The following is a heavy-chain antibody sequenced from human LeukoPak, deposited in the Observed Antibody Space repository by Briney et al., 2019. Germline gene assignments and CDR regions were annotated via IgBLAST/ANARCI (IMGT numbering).Heavy chain of an antibody. CDR2: INPNSGGT. CDR1: GYTFTGYY. J-gene: IGHJ4*02. D-gene: IGHD3-16*02. V-gene: IGHV1-2*02. Sequence: ASVKVSCKASGYTFTGYYMHWVRQAPGQGLEWMGWINPNSGGTNYAQKLQGRVTMTTDTSTSTAYMELRTLRSDDTAVYYCARADTVRLGELSHFDYWSQGTLVTVSS. CDR3: ARADTVRLGELSHFDY.